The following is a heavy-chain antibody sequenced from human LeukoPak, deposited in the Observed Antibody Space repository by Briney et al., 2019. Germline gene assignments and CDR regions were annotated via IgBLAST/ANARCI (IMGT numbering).Heavy chain of an antibody. CDR1: GGSFSGYY. J-gene: IGHJ6*02. CDR3: ARGEGWFGYYYYGMDV. V-gene: IGHV4-34*01. CDR2: INHSGST. Sequence: PSETLSLTCAVYGGSFSGYYWSWIRQPPGKGLEWIGEINHSGSTNYNPSLKCRVTISVDTSKNQFSLKLSSVTAADTAVYYCARGEGWFGYYYYGMDVWGQGTTVTVSS. D-gene: IGHD3-10*01.